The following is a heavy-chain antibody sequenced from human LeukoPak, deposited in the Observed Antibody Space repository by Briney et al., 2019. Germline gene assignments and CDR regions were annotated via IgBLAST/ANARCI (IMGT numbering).Heavy chain of an antibody. Sequence: PSETLSLTCTVSGGSISSGSYYWSWIRQPAGKGLEWIGRIYTSGSTNYNPSLKSRVTISVDTSKNQFSLKLSSVTAADTAVYYCARDDGMIGDYWGQGTLVTISS. CDR1: GGSISSGSYY. V-gene: IGHV4-61*02. J-gene: IGHJ4*02. D-gene: IGHD3-22*01. CDR3: ARDDGMIGDY. CDR2: IYTSGST.